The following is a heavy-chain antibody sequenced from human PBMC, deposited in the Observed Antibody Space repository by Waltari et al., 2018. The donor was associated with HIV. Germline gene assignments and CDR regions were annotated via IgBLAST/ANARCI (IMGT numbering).Heavy chain of an antibody. V-gene: IGHV3-7*01. D-gene: IGHD3-22*01. Sequence: EVQLAESGGGLVKPGESLRLSCAASGFTFSSHWKSWVRQAPGKGREWVANIKADGSETYYVDAVKGRFTISRENAKTSLYLQMNGLRAEDTAVYFCAREYFYESSGYYYRSTFDYWGQGTMVTVSS. CDR3: AREYFYESSGYYYRSTFDY. CDR2: IKADGSET. J-gene: IGHJ4*02. CDR1: GFTFSSHW.